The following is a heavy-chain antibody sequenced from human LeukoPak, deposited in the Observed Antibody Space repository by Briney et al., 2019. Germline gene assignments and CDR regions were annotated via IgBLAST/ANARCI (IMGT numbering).Heavy chain of an antibody. V-gene: IGHV3-9*01. Sequence: GRSLRLSCAASGFTFDDYAMHWVRQAPGKGLEWVSGIGWNSGSIGYADSVKGRFTISRDNAKNSLYLQMNSLRAEDTALYYCAKAIGPGIATTGTDYFQHWGQGTLVTVSS. CDR3: AKAIGPGIATTGTDYFQH. CDR1: GFTFDDYA. J-gene: IGHJ1*01. D-gene: IGHD6-13*01. CDR2: IGWNSGSI.